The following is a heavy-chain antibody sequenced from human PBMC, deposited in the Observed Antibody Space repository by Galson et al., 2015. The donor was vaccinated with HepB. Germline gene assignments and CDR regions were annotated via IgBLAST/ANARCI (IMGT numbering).Heavy chain of an antibody. CDR1: GFTFSKYW. Sequence: SLRLSCAASGFTFSKYWMPWVRQAPGKGLEWVANIKEDGSETYYVDSVKGRFAIFRDNVKNSLYLHMNSLRGDDTAVYYCVRDLGGIMGATCVYWGQGTLVSVSS. CDR2: IKEDGSET. D-gene: IGHD1-26*01. V-gene: IGHV3-7*03. J-gene: IGHJ4*02. CDR3: VRDLGGIMGATCVY.